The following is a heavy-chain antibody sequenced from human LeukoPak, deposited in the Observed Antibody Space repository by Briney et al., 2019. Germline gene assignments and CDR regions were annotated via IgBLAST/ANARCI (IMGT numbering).Heavy chain of an antibody. CDR1: GFTFGSYW. CDR3: ARDGDGRVYAHYYMDV. D-gene: IGHD2-8*01. Sequence: GGSLRLSCAASGFTFGSYWMSWVRQAPGKGLEWVANIKQDGSEKYYVDSVKGRFTISRDNAKNSLYLQMNSLRAEDTAVYYCARDGDGRVYAHYYMDVWGKGTTVTVSS. J-gene: IGHJ6*03. CDR2: IKQDGSEK. V-gene: IGHV3-7*01.